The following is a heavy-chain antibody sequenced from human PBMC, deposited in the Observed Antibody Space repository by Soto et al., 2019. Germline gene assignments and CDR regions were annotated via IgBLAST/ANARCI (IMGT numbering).Heavy chain of an antibody. V-gene: IGHV1-8*01. CDR2: MNPDSGNT. J-gene: IGHJ4*02. D-gene: IGHD3-22*01. CDR3: ARGPYYDSSGYHVAVDY. Sequence: ASVKVSCKASGYTFTSYDINWVRQATGQGLEWMGWMNPDSGNTGYAQKFQGRVSMTRDTSISTAFMELNSLRPDDTAVYYCARGPYYDSSGYHVAVDYWGQGILVTVSS. CDR1: GYTFTSYD.